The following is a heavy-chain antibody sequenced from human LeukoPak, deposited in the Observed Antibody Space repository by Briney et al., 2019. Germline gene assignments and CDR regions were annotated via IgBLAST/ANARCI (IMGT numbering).Heavy chain of an antibody. CDR3: ARAAIAAARIYYYMDV. CDR2: ISTSSSYI. V-gene: IGHV3-21*01. Sequence: PGGSLGLSCAASGFTFSSYSMNWVRQAPGKGLEWVSFISTSSSYIHNADSVKGRFTISRDNAENSLYLQMNSLRAEDTAVYYCARAAIAAARIYYYMDVWGKGTTVTVSS. D-gene: IGHD6-13*01. J-gene: IGHJ6*03. CDR1: GFTFSSYS.